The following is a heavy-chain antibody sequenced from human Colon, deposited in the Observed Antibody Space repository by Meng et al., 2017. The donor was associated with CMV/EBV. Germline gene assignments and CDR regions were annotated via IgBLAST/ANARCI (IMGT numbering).Heavy chain of an antibody. V-gene: IGHV3-7*03. Sequence: GESLKISCAASGFTFSSYWMSWVRQAPGKGLEWVANMRQDGNEKYYVDSVKGRFFISRDHSKSSVYLQMNSLRSDDTAVYYCARDRPGGIEYWGQGTLVTVSS. J-gene: IGHJ4*02. CDR2: MRQDGNEK. D-gene: IGHD3-16*01. CDR3: ARDRPGGIEY. CDR1: GFTFSSYW.